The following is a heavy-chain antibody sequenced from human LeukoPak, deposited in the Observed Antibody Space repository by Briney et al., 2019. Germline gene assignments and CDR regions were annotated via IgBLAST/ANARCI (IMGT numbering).Heavy chain of an antibody. CDR2: IYTSGST. D-gene: IGHD3-10*01. V-gene: IGHV4-4*07. CDR3: ARDRMVRGVIYFDY. J-gene: IGHJ4*02. Sequence: SETLSLTCTVSGGSISSYYWSWIRQPAGKGLEWIGRIYTSGSTNYNPSLKSRVTMSVDTSKNQFSLKLSSVTAADTAVYYCARDRMVRGVIYFDYWGPGTLVTVSS. CDR1: GGSISSYY.